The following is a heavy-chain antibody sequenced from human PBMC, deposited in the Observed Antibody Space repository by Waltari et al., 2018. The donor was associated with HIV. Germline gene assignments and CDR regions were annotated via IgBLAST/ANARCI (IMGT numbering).Heavy chain of an antibody. V-gene: IGHV4-38-2*02. Sequence: QLQLQESGPGLVKPSETLSLTCSVSGYSISSGYYGGWIRQSPGKGLGWIGSIFHSGSTYYNPPLKGRVTLSVDTSKNQFSLYLSSVTAADAAMYYCARGRSHAWVGEMKAVFDIWGPGTMVTVSS. CDR3: ARGRSHAWVGEMKAVFDI. J-gene: IGHJ3*02. CDR2: IFHSGST. CDR1: GYSISSGYY. D-gene: IGHD3-16*02.